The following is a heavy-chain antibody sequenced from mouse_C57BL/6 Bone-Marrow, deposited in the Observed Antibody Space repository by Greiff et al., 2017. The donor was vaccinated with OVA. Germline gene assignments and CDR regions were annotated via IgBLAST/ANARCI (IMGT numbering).Heavy chain of an antibody. CDR3: ARELSPSTMVTYYFDY. CDR1: GYTFTSYW. D-gene: IGHD2-2*01. CDR2: IYPSDSET. Sequence: QVQLQQPGAELVRPGSSVKLSCKASGYTFTSYWMDWVKQRPGQGLEWIGNIYPSDSETHYNQKFKDKATLTVDKSSSTAYMQLSSLTSEDSAVYYCARELSPSTMVTYYFDYWGQGTTLTVSS. V-gene: IGHV1-61*01. J-gene: IGHJ2*01.